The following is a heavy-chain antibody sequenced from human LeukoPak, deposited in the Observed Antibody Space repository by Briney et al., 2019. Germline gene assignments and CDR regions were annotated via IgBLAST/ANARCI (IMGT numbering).Heavy chain of an antibody. CDR3: AKERPSGYFFDY. Sequence: PGGSLRLSCAASGFTFSSYSMNWVRQAPGKGLEWVSSISSSSSYIYYADSVKGRFTISRDNAKNSLYLQMNSLRAEDTAVYYCAKERPSGYFFDYWGQGTLVTVSS. V-gene: IGHV3-21*01. J-gene: IGHJ4*02. CDR2: ISSSSSYI. CDR1: GFTFSSYS. D-gene: IGHD3-22*01.